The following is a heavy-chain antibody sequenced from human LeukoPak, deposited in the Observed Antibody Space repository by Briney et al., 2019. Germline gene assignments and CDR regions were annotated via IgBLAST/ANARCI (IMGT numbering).Heavy chain of an antibody. CDR1: GYTFTGYY. CDR3: ARVGLSLPYIPEYYFDY. D-gene: IGHD3-16*01. V-gene: IGHV1-2*06. CDR2: INPNSGGT. Sequence: VASVKVSCKASGYTFTGYYMLWVRQAPGQGLEWMGRINPNSGGTNYAQKFQGRVTMTRDTSISTAYMELSRLRSDDTAVYYCARVGLSLPYIPEYYFDYWGQGTLVTVSS. J-gene: IGHJ4*02.